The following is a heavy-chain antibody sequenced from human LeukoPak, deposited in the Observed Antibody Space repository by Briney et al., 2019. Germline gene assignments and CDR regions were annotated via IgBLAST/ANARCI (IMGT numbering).Heavy chain of an antibody. J-gene: IGHJ4*02. CDR3: AKRIGPQIYDMPLLN. CDR1: GFTSSSYA. V-gene: IGHV3-23*01. Sequence: QSGGSLRLSCAASGFTSSSYAMSWVRQAPGKGLEWVSAISGSGGSTYYADSVEGRFTISRDNSKNTLYLQMNSLRAEDTAVYYCAKRIGPQIYDMPLLNWGQGTLVTVSS. CDR2: ISGSGGST. D-gene: IGHD3-9*01.